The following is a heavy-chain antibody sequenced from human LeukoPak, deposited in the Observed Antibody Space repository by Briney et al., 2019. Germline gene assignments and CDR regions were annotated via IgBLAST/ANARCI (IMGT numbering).Heavy chain of an antibody. CDR1: GFTFSSYA. D-gene: IGHD5-18*01. CDR2: ISGSGGST. CDR3: TPRGYSYDYGY. Sequence: GGSLRLSCAASGFTFSSYAMSWVRQAPGKGLEWVSAISGSGGSTYYADSVKGRFTISRDNSKNTLYLQMNSLRAEDTAVYYCTPRGYSYDYGYWGQGTLVTVSS. J-gene: IGHJ4*02. V-gene: IGHV3-23*01.